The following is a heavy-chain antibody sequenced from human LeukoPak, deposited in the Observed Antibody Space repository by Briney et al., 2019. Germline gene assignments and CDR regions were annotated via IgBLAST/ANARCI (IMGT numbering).Heavy chain of an antibody. CDR3: ARGHERYSYGYLTD. D-gene: IGHD5-18*01. J-gene: IGHJ4*02. Sequence: GGSLRLSCAASGFTFKSYWMHWLRQAPGKGRVWVSRISTDGSSRDYADSVKGRFTISRDNAKNRLYLQMGSRRAEDTAVYYCARGHERYSYGYLTDWGQGTLVTVSS. CDR2: ISTDGSSR. CDR1: GFTFKSYW. V-gene: IGHV3-74*01.